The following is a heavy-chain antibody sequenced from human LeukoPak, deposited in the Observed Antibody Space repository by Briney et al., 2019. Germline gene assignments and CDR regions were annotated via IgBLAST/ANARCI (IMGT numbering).Heavy chain of an antibody. J-gene: IGHJ5*02. CDR2: IYYSGST. V-gene: IGHV4-59*08. CDR3: ARQVYGVVVPAAIVGWFDP. D-gene: IGHD2-2*02. Sequence: SETPSLTCTVSGGSISSYYWSWIRQPPGKGLEWIGYIYYSGSTNYNPSLKSRVTISVDTSKNQFSLKLSSVTAADTAVYYCARQVYGVVVPAAIVGWFDPWGQGTLVTVSS. CDR1: GGSISSYY.